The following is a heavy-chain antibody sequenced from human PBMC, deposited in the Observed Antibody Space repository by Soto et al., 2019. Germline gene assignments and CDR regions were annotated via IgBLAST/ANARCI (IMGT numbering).Heavy chain of an antibody. J-gene: IGHJ6*03. V-gene: IGHV3-53*04. D-gene: IGHD3-9*01. CDR1: GFTVSSNY. CDR3: ARGANFDWLLRGPYGYYYYMAV. CDR2: IYSGGST. Sequence: EVQLVESGGGLVQPGGSLRLSCAASGFTVSSNYMSWVRQAPGKGLEWVSVIYSGGSTYYADSVKGRFTISRHNSKNTLYLQMNSLRAEDTAVYYCARGANFDWLLRGPYGYYYYMAVWGKGTTVTVSS.